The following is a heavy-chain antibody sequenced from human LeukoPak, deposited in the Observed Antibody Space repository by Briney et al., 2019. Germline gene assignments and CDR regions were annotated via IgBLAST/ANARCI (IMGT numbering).Heavy chain of an antibody. V-gene: IGHV1-69*13. J-gene: IGHJ5*02. CDR3: ARSIVVVTAMGNWFDP. CDR2: IIPIFGTA. CDR1: GGTFSGYA. Sequence: GASVKVSCKASGGTFSGYAISWVRQAPGQGLEWMGGIIPIFGTANYAQKFQGRVTITADESTSTAYMELSSLRSEDTAVYYCARSIVVVTAMGNWFDPWGQGTLVTVSS. D-gene: IGHD2-21*02.